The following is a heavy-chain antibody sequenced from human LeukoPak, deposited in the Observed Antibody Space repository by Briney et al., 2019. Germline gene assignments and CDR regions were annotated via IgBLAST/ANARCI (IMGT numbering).Heavy chain of an antibody. CDR1: VFTDSNHN. V-gene: IGHV3-53*04. J-gene: IGHJ4*02. CDR3: ARAPASLIFEY. D-gene: IGHD2-2*01. Sequence: PGGSLRLSYVSSVFTDSNHNMIWVRQAPGKGLEWVSVIYSGGSTYYADSVKGRFTISRHNSKNTLYLQMNSLRSEDWAVYQDARAPASLIFEYSGRGTLVTVSS. CDR2: IYSGGST.